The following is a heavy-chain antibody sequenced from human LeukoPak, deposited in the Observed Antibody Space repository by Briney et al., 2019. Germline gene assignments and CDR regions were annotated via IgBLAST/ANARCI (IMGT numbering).Heavy chain of an antibody. V-gene: IGHV3-74*01. Sequence: GGSLRLSCAASGFTLSSYWMHWVRQAPGKGLVWVSRINNDGSSTNYADSVKGRFTISRDNAKSTLYLQMNSLRPEDTAVYYCARDLVVATGPDYWGQGTLVTVSS. D-gene: IGHD5-12*01. CDR1: GFTLSSYW. CDR2: INNDGSST. J-gene: IGHJ4*02. CDR3: ARDLVVATGPDY.